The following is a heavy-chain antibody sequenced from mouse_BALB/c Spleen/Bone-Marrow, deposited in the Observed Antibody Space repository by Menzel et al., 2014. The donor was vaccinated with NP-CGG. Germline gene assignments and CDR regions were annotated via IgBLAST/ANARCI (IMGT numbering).Heavy chain of an antibody. CDR3: TRDLYDGYSYYAMDY. Sequence: EVMLVESGGGLVEPGGSLKLSCAASGFTFSSYTMSWVRQTPEKRLEWVATITSGGGYTYYPDSVKGRFTIPRDNAKSTLYLQMSSLKSEDTAMYYCTRDLYDGYSYYAMDYWGQGTSVTVPS. J-gene: IGHJ4*01. CDR1: GFTFSSYT. V-gene: IGHV5-6-4*01. CDR2: ITSGGGYT. D-gene: IGHD2-3*01.